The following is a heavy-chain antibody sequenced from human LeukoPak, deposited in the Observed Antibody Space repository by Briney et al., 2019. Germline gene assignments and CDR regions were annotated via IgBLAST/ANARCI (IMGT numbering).Heavy chain of an antibody. D-gene: IGHD6-13*01. V-gene: IGHV3-66*01. Sequence: PGGSLRLSCAASGFTVSSNYMSWVRQAPGKGLEWVSVIYSGGSTYYADSVKGRFAISRDNSKNTLYLQMNSLRAEDSAVYYCARDRLRYSSSEPGYWGQGTLVTVSS. CDR2: IYSGGST. J-gene: IGHJ4*02. CDR3: ARDRLRYSSSEPGY. CDR1: GFTVSSNY.